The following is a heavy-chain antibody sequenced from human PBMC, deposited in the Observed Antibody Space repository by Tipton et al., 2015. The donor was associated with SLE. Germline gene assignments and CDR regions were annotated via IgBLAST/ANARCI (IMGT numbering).Heavy chain of an antibody. CDR1: GGSISSDGSY. Sequence: TLSLTCVVSGGSISSDGSYWSWVRQPAGKGLQWIGHIDHSGRPYYNPSLKSRVTMSVDTSKNQFSLELTSVTAADTAVYYCARGVRFLEWNYFDPWGQGTLVTVSS. J-gene: IGHJ5*02. CDR2: IDHSGRP. CDR3: ARGVRFLEWNYFDP. V-gene: IGHV4-61*09. D-gene: IGHD3-3*01.